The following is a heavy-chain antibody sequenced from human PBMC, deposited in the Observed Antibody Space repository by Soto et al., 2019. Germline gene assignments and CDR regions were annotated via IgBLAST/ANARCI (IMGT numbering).Heavy chain of an antibody. CDR3: ARPHDYGDYDAFDY. CDR1: GFTFSRYG. V-gene: IGHV3-33*03. D-gene: IGHD4-17*01. J-gene: IGHJ4*02. Sequence: GWSLRLSCAASGFTFSRYGMHWVRQATGKGLEWVAVIWYDGSNKYYADSVKGRFTISRDNAKNSLYLQMNSLRAEDTAVYYCARPHDYGDYDAFDYWGQGTLVTVSS. CDR2: IWYDGSNK.